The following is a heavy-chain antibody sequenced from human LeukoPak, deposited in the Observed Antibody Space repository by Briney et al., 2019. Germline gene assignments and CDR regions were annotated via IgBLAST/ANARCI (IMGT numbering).Heavy chain of an antibody. CDR1: GFTFTSSA. CDR3: AANTPRVVREDAFDI. CDR2: IVVGSGNT. Sequence: GASVKVSCKASGFTFTSSAMQWVRQARGQRLEWIGWIVVGSGNTNYAQNFQVRVTITRDMSTSTAYMELSSLRSEDTAVYYCAANTPRVVREDAFDIWGQGTMVTVSS. J-gene: IGHJ3*02. V-gene: IGHV1-58*02. D-gene: IGHD2-21*01.